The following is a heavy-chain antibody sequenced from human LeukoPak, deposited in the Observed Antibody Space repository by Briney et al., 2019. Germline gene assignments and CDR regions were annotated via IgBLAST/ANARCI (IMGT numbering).Heavy chain of an antibody. CDR3: ARDQDDILTGLGDY. D-gene: IGHD3-9*01. CDR1: GFTFSSYS. J-gene: IGHJ4*02. CDR2: ISGSSSYI. V-gene: IGHV3-21*01. Sequence: GGSLRLSCAASGFTFSSYSMNWVRQAPGKGLEWVSSISGSSSYIYYADSVKGRFTISRDNAKNSLYLQMNSLRAEDTAVYYCARDQDDILTGLGDYWGQGTLVTVSS.